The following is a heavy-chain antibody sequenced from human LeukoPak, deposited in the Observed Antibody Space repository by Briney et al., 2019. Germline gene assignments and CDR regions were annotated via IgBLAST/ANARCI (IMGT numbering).Heavy chain of an antibody. CDR1: GFTFSSNA. V-gene: IGHV3-64D*09. Sequence: AGGSLRLSCSASGFTFSSNAMHWVRQAPGKGLEYFSAISSNGGSTYYADSVKGRFTIYRDNSKNTLYLQMSSLRAEDTAVYYCVKDSCGGDCYYFDYWGEGTLVTVSS. D-gene: IGHD2-21*02. CDR3: VKDSCGGDCYYFDY. J-gene: IGHJ4*02. CDR2: ISSNGGST.